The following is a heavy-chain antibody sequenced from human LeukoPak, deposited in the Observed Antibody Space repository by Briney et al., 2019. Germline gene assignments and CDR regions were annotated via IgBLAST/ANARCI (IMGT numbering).Heavy chain of an antibody. CDR2: ISASNGNT. J-gene: IGHJ4*02. V-gene: IGHV1-18*01. Sequence: GASVKVSCKASGYTFSSYGISWVRQAPGQGLEWMGWISASNGNTRYAQKFQGRVTVTTDRSTSTAYMELRSLRSDDTAVYYCARDPYYVWGRFDYWGQGTLVTVSS. CDR1: GYTFSSYG. D-gene: IGHD3-16*01. CDR3: ARDPYYVWGRFDY.